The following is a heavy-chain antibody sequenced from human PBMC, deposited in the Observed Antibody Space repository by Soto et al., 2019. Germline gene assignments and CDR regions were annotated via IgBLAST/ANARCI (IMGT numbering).Heavy chain of an antibody. CDR2: IIPIFGTA. CDR1: GGTFSSYA. V-gene: IGHV1-69*13. CDR3: ARDGLPIAAPYYYYGMDV. J-gene: IGHJ6*02. D-gene: IGHD6-13*01. Sequence: SLKLPCKASGGTFSSYAISWVRQAPGQGLEWMGGIIPIFGTANYAQKFQGRVTITADESTSTAYMELSSLRSEDTAVYYCARDGLPIAAPYYYYGMDVWGQGTTVTVSS.